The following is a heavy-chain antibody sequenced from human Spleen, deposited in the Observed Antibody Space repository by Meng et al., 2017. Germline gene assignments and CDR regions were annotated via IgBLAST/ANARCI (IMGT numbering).Heavy chain of an antibody. CDR3: ARAMESGDHYSLYYYYVMDV. V-gene: IGHV3-64*01. J-gene: IGHJ6*02. D-gene: IGHD4-17*01. CDR1: GITFSNYA. Sequence: GGSLRLSCAASGITFSNYAMHWVRQTPGKGLEYVSTVSTNGGGTAYANSVKGRFTVSRDNSKNTLYLQMGSLRGEDTGVYYCARAMESGDHYSLYYYYVMDVWGQGTTVTVSS. CDR2: VSTNGGGT.